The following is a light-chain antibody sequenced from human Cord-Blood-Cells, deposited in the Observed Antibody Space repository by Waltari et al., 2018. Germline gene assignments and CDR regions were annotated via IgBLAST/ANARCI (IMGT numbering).Light chain of an antibody. J-gene: IGLJ2*01. CDR2: DVS. CDR3: SSYTSSSTVV. CDR1: ISDAGGYNY. Sequence: QSALTQPASVSGSPGQSITISCTGTISDAGGYNYVSWYQQHPGKAPKLMIYDVSKRPSGVSNRFSGSKSGNTASLTISGLQAEDEADYYCSSYTSSSTVVFGGGTKLTVL. V-gene: IGLV2-14*01.